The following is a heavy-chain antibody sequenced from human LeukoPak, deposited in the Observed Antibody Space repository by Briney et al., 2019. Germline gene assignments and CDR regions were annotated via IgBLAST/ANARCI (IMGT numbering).Heavy chain of an antibody. CDR2: IWYDGSNK. CDR3: ARDLRQDIVVVPAAFSCYYGMDV. J-gene: IGHJ6*02. CDR1: GFTFSSYG. Sequence: GGSLRLSCAASGFTFSSYGMHWVRQAPGKGLEWVAVIWYDGSNKYYADSVKGRFTISRDNSKNTLYLQMNSLRAEDTAVYYCARDLRQDIVVVPAAFSCYYGMDVWGQGTTVTVSS. D-gene: IGHD2-2*01. V-gene: IGHV3-33*01.